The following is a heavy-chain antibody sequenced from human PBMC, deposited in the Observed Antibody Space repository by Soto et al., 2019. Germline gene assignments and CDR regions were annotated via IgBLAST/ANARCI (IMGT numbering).Heavy chain of an antibody. Sequence: EVQLVESGGGLVQPGGSLRLSCAASGFTFSSYWMSWVRQAPGKGLEWVANIKQDGSEKYYVDSVKGRFTISRDNAKNSLYLQMNSLRAEDTAVYYCARADLMTTVIVDCWGQGTLVTVSS. D-gene: IGHD4-17*01. CDR1: GFTFSSYW. V-gene: IGHV3-7*01. CDR2: IKQDGSEK. CDR3: ARADLMTTVIVDC. J-gene: IGHJ4*02.